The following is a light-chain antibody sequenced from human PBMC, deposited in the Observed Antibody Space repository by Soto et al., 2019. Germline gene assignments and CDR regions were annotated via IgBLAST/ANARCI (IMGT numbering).Light chain of an antibody. Sequence: VTTQSPATLSVSPGERATLSCRASQKVAGDLAWYQQKPGQAPRLLIYRTSTRATGIPARFSGSGSGTEFTLTISSLQSEDFAVYYCQEYNVRSSFGQGTKV. CDR2: RTS. CDR3: QEYNVRSS. CDR1: QKVAGD. V-gene: IGKV3-15*01. J-gene: IGKJ1*01.